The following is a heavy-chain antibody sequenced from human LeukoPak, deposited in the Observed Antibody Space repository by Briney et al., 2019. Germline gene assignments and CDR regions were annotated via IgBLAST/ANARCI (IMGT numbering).Heavy chain of an antibody. CDR2: IIGNGDST. V-gene: IGHV3-23*01. Sequence: GGSLRLSCVASGFTFSSYVMTWVRQAPGKGLEWVSSIIGNGDSTYYADSVKGRFTISRDNSKNTLYLQMNSLRAEATAIYYCAKGSKGTYDYWGQGTLVTVSS. CDR1: GFTFSSYV. J-gene: IGHJ4*02. CDR3: AKGSKGTYDY.